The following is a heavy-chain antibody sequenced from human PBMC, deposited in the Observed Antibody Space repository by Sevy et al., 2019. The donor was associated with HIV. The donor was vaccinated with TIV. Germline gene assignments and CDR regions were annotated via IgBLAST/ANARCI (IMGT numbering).Heavy chain of an antibody. CDR3: AREGVDFWSGPVDFDYGMDV. CDR1: GFTFSRYW. CDR2: INTHGTNT. V-gene: IGHV3-74*01. J-gene: IGHJ6*02. D-gene: IGHD3-3*01. Sequence: GGSLRLSCAASGFTFSRYWMHWVRHAPGKGLVWVSRINTHGTNTIYADYVKGRFTISRDNAKNTVSLPMNSLRADDTGVYYCAREGVDFWSGPVDFDYGMDVWGQGTTVTVSS.